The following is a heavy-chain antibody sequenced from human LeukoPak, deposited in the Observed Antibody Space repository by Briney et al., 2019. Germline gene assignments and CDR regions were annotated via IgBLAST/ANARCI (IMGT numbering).Heavy chain of an antibody. CDR1: GGPISSGDYY. J-gene: IGHJ5*02. Sequence: SETLSLTCTVSGGPISSGDYYWSWIRQPPGKGLEWIGYIYYSGSTYYNPPLKSRVTISVDTSKNQFSLKLSSVTAADTAVYYCARERLRRYYYGSGSVNWFDPWGQGTLVTVSS. CDR2: IYYSGST. CDR3: ARERLRRYYYGSGSVNWFDP. D-gene: IGHD3-10*01. V-gene: IGHV4-30-4*01.